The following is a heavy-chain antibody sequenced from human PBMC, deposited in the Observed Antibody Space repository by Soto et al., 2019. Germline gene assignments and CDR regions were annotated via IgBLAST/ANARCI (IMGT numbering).Heavy chain of an antibody. CDR2: IYYSGST. J-gene: IGHJ5*02. V-gene: IGHV4-59*08. Sequence: QVQLQESGPGLVKPSETLSLTCTVSGGSISNYYCSWIRQPPGKGLEWIAYIYYSGSTNYNPSLKSRVTISVDTSKNQFSLKLSSVTAADTAVYYCARYCSGGSCYLDPWGQGTPVTVSS. D-gene: IGHD2-15*01. CDR1: GGSISNYY. CDR3: ARYCSGGSCYLDP.